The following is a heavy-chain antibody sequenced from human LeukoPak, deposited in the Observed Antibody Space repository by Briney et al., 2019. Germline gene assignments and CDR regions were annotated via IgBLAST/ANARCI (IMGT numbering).Heavy chain of an antibody. D-gene: IGHD3-22*01. J-gene: IGHJ3*02. CDR1: GFTFSSYA. CDR2: TSYDGSNK. V-gene: IGHV3-30*04. Sequence: GGSLRLSCAASGFTFSSYAMHWVRQAPGKGLEWVAVTSYDGSNKYYADSVKGRFTISRDNSKNTLYLQMNSLRAEDTAVYYWAKGGYYDSSGYSIDAFDIWGQGTMVTVSS. CDR3: AKGGYYDSSGYSIDAFDI.